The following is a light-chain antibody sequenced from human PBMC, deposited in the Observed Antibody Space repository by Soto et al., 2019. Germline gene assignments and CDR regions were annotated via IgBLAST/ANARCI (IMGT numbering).Light chain of an antibody. CDR2: HVT. V-gene: IGLV2-14*03. Sequence: QSVLAQPASVSGSPGQSITISCTGTSSDIGHYDYVSWYQQHPGKAPKLMIYHVTYRPSGVSNRYSGSKSGNSASLTISGLQADDDADYYCCSLTTGQPYVLGRRTKVNV. CDR1: SSDIGHYDY. J-gene: IGLJ1*01. CDR3: CSLTTGQPYV.